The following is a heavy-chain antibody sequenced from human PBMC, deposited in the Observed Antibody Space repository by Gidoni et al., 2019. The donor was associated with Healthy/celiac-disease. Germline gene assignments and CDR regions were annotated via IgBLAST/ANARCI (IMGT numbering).Heavy chain of an antibody. J-gene: IGHJ5*02. CDR2: IYYSGST. Sequence: QVQLQESGPGLVKPSQTLSLTCPVSGGPISSGGYYWSWIRQHPGKGLEWIGYIYYSGSTYYNPSLKSRVTISVDTSKNQFSLKLSSVTAADTAVYYCARVLGVPNLNWFDPWGQGTLVTVSS. V-gene: IGHV4-31*03. D-gene: IGHD3-16*01. CDR3: ARVLGVPNLNWFDP. CDR1: GGPISSGGYY.